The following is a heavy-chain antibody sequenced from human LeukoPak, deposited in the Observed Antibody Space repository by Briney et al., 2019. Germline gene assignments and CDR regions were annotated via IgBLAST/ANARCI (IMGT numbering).Heavy chain of an antibody. J-gene: IGHJ4*02. CDR2: MKKDGSET. CDR1: GFTFSSYS. CDR3: GRHRSGSGTYFIDH. Sequence: GGSLRLSCVVSGFTFSSYSMIWVRQAPGKGLQWVANMKKDGSETNYGNSVKGRFTISRDNAKNSLYLQMNSLRAEDTAVYYCGRHRSGSGTYFIDHWGQGTLVSVSS. D-gene: IGHD3-10*01. V-gene: IGHV3-7*01.